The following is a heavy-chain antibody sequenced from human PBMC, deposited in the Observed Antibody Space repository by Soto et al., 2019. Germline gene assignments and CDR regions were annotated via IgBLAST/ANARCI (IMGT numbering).Heavy chain of an antibody. V-gene: IGHV3-23*01. CDR1: EFTFSNYA. Sequence: PAGSLRLSCAASEFTFSNYAISWVRQAPGRGLEWVSAISGSGGSTYYADSVKGRFTISRDNSKNTLYLQMNSLRAEDTAVYYCAKGPYYDFWSGVNWFDPWGQGTLVTVSS. J-gene: IGHJ5*02. CDR2: ISGSGGST. CDR3: AKGPYYDFWSGVNWFDP. D-gene: IGHD3-3*01.